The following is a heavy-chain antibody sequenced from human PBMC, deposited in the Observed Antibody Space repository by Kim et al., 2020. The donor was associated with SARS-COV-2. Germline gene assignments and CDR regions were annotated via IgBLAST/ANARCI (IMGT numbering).Heavy chain of an antibody. CDR3: ARTLKEGYSGYDYWDYYYAMDV. CDR2: IIPIFGTA. CDR1: GGTFSSYA. D-gene: IGHD5-12*01. V-gene: IGHV1-69*13. Sequence: SVKVSCKASGGTFSSYAISWVRQAPGQGLEWMGGIIPIFGTANYAQKFQGRVTITADESTSTAYMELSSLRSEDTAVYYCARTLKEGYSGYDYWDYYYAMDVWGQGTTVTVSS. J-gene: IGHJ6*02.